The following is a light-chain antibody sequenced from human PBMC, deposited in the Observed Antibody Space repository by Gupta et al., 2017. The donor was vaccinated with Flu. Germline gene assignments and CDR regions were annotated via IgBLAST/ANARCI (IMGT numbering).Light chain of an antibody. Sequence: GESATLSCRASQSLANNLAWFQQRPGQAPRLLIYGASTRGTTVPARFSGSGSGTDFTLTISSLQSEDFAVYYCQQYHNWPRTFGPGTKVEVK. CDR2: GAS. CDR3: QQYHNWPRT. J-gene: IGKJ1*01. V-gene: IGKV3-15*01. CDR1: QSLANN.